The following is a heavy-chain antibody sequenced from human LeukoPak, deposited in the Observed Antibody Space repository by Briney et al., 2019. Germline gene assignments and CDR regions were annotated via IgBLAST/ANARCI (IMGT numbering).Heavy chain of an antibody. Sequence: SETLSLTCAVYGGSFSGYYWSWIRQPPGKGLEWIGEINHSGSTNYNSSLKSRVTISIDTSKNQFSLKLNSVTAADTAVYYCARICVVSVEQQLVRENAFDIWGQGTMVTVSS. D-gene: IGHD6-13*01. V-gene: IGHV4-34*01. CDR1: GGSFSGYY. J-gene: IGHJ3*02. CDR2: INHSGST. CDR3: ARICVVSVEQQLVRENAFDI.